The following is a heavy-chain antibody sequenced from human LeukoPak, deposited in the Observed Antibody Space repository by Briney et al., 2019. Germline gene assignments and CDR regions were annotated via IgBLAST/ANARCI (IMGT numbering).Heavy chain of an antibody. Sequence: PSETLSLTCTVSGGSISSSSYYWGWIRQPPGKGLEWIGSIYYSGSTYYNPSLKSRVTISVDTSKNQFSLKLSSVTAADTAVYYCARGAYGAPYYFDYWGQGTLVTVSS. CDR1: GGSISSSSYY. CDR3: ARGAYGAPYYFDY. J-gene: IGHJ4*02. V-gene: IGHV4-39*07. CDR2: IYYSGST. D-gene: IGHD3-10*01.